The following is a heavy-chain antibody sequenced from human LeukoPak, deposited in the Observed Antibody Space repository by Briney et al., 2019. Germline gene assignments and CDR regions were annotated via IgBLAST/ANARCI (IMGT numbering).Heavy chain of an antibody. CDR1: GFTFSSYG. V-gene: IGHV3-23*01. CDR3: AKDPNPDLWFGGGYFDY. CDR2: ISGSGDRT. Sequence: GGSLRLSCAASGFTFSSYGMSWVRQAPGKGLEWVSGISGSGDRTYYADSVKGRFTFSRDNSKNIVYLQMNSLRSQDTAVYYCAKDPNPDLWFGGGYFDYWGQGTLVTVSS. J-gene: IGHJ4*02. D-gene: IGHD3-10*01.